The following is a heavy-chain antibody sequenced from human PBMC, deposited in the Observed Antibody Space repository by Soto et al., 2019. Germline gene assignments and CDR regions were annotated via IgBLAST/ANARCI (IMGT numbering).Heavy chain of an antibody. CDR2: IYYSGST. CDR1: GGSVSSGSYY. D-gene: IGHD3-3*01. Sequence: KPSETLSLTCTVSGGSVSSGSYYWSWIRQPPGKGLEWIGYIYYSGSTNYNPSLKSRVTISVDTSKNQFSLKLSSVTAADTAVYYCARGWQVDYDSVVYFDYWGQGNLVTVSS. J-gene: IGHJ4*02. V-gene: IGHV4-61*01. CDR3: ARGWQVDYDSVVYFDY.